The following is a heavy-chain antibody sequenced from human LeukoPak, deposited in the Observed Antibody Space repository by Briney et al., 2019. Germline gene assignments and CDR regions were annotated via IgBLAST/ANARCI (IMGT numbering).Heavy chain of an antibody. V-gene: IGHV5-51*01. CDR1: GYSFTTYW. J-gene: IGHJ4*02. Sequence: GESLKISCKASGYSFTTYWIAWVRQMPGKGLEWMGMIYPGDSDTRYSPSFQGQITISVDKSISFAYLRWSSLKASDTAMYYCARLLQGVAGTWGYWGQGTLVTV. CDR3: ARLLQGVAGTWGY. D-gene: IGHD6-19*01. CDR2: IYPGDSDT.